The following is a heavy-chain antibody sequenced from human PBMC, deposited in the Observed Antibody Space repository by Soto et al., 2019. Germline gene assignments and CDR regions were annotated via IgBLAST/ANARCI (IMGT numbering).Heavy chain of an antibody. Sequence: QITLKESGPTPVKPTQTLTLTCTFTGFSRANSGVAVGSIRQPPGKSLDWLSALYWDDDKRSSPSLRSKLTITKDTSKHQVVLTMTNRDPIDTATYYCAHRHRDSGGLFDYWGQGTLVTVSS. D-gene: IGHD3-10*01. J-gene: IGHJ4*02. CDR3: AHRHRDSGGLFDY. CDR2: LYWDDDK. V-gene: IGHV2-5*02. CDR1: GFSRANSGVA.